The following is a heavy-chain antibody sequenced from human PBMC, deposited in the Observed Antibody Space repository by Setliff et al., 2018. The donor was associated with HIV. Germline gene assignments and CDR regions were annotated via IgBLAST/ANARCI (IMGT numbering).Heavy chain of an antibody. D-gene: IGHD2-15*01. V-gene: IGHV3-11*06. J-gene: IGHJ4*02. CDR1: GFTFTDYA. CDR2: ISHNGSET. Sequence: GGSLRLSCVTSGFTFTDYAMSWVRQAPGKGLEWVSGISHNGSETHYTDSLKGRFTISRDNAQNSLYLQTNSLRAEDTALYYCARVVVGLYYFDYWGQGTLVTVSS. CDR3: ARVVVGLYYFDY.